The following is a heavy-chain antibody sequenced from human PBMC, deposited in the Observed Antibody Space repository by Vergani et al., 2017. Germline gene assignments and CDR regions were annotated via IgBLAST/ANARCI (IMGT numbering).Heavy chain of an antibody. D-gene: IGHD6-19*01. Sequence: QLQLQESGPGLVKPSAPLSLTCSVSGASIRSSNYYWGWIRQPPGKGLEWIASIYYSGSTYYNPSLKSRVTISVDTSKNQFSLKLSSVTAADTAVYFCARHSTVEWLVKLGWIDPGGQGILVTVSS. CDR1: GASIRSSNYY. CDR3: ARHSTVEWLVKLGWIDP. V-gene: IGHV4-39*01. CDR2: IYYSGST. J-gene: IGHJ5*02.